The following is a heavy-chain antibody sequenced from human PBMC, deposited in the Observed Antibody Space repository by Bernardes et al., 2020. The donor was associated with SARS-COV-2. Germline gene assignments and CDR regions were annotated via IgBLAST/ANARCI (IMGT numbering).Heavy chain of an antibody. V-gene: IGHV2-26*01. CDR2: IFSNDEK. J-gene: IGHJ5*02. CDR1: GFSLSNARMG. D-gene: IGHD3-9*01. Sequence: SGPTLVKPTETLTLTCTVSGFSLSNARMGVSWIRQPPGKALEWLAHIFSNDEKSYSTSLKNRLTISKDTSKSQVVLTMTNMDPVDTATYYCARVKGYYDIRGYGTHKTHRTSKNREYNWFDPWGQGTLVTVSS. CDR3: ARVKGYYDIRGYGTHKTHRTSKNREYNWFDP.